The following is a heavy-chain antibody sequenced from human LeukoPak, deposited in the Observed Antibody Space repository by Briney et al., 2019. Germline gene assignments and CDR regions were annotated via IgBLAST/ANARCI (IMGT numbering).Heavy chain of an antibody. CDR2: INPNSGGT. J-gene: IGHJ5*02. Sequence: ASVKVSCKASGYTFTGYYMHWVRQAPGQGLEWMGWINPNSGGTNYAQKFQGRVTMTRDTSISTAYMELSRLRSDDTAVYYCARDKWELRGRNWLDPWGQGTLVTVSS. CDR3: ARDKWELRGRNWLDP. D-gene: IGHD1-26*01. V-gene: IGHV1-2*02. CDR1: GYTFTGYY.